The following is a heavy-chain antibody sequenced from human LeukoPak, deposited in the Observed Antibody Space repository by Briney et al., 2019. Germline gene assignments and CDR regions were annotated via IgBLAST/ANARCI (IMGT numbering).Heavy chain of an antibody. CDR1: GFTFSSYS. V-gene: IGHV3-48*04. Sequence: PGGSLRLSCAASGFTFSSYSMNWVRQAPGKGLEWVSYISSSSSTIYYADSVKGRFTISRDNAKNSLYLQMNSLRAEDTAVYYCARSGGRITMIAGNFDYWGQGTLVTVSS. J-gene: IGHJ4*02. CDR3: ARSGGRITMIAGNFDY. CDR2: ISSSSSTI. D-gene: IGHD3-22*01.